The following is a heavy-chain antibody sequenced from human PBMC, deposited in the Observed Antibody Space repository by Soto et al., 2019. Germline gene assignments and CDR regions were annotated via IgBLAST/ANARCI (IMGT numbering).Heavy chain of an antibody. Sequence: ALETQSHTCRVSGDSSIRSSYSWGWIRQSPGEGLEWIASITNNGGTQYNPSLKSRVTIFVDTSKNEFSLKVTSVTAADTGVYFCASRYAPSEFDHWGQGSLVTVSS. V-gene: IGHV4-39*01. CDR3: ASRYAPSEFDH. CDR1: GDSSIRSSYS. J-gene: IGHJ4*02. D-gene: IGHD2-2*01. CDR2: ITNNGGT.